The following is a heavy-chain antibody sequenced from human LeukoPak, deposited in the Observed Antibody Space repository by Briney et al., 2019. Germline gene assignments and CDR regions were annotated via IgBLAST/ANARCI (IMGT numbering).Heavy chain of an antibody. CDR1: GGSISSYY. D-gene: IGHD1/OR15-1a*01. J-gene: IGHJ4*02. Sequence: SETLSLACTVSGGSISSYYWSWIRQPPGKGLEWIGYIYYSGSTNYNPSLKSRVTISVDTSKNQFSLKLSSVTAADTAVYYCARGTRGTVPTTFDYWGQGTLVTVSS. V-gene: IGHV4-59*12. CDR2: IYYSGST. CDR3: ARGTRGTVPTTFDY.